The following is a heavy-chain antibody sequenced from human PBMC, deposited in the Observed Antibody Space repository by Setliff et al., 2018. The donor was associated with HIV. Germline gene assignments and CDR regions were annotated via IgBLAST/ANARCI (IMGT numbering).Heavy chain of an antibody. CDR2: ISSSSSYT. J-gene: IGHJ3*02. Sequence: LSLTCTVSGGSIRRSSYYWGWIRQPPGKGLEWVSYISSSSSYTHYADSVKGRFTISRDNVKNSLYLQMSSLRTEDTAVYFCARDPAFGAFDIWGQGTMVTVSS. D-gene: IGHD3-10*01. CDR1: GGSIRRSS. V-gene: IGHV3-11*05. CDR3: ARDPAFGAFDI.